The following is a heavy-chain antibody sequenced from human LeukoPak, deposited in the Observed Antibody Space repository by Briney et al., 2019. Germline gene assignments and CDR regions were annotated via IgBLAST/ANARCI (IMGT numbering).Heavy chain of an antibody. CDR2: FDPEDGET. CDR1: GYTLTELS. D-gene: IGHD3-9*01. Sequence: ASVKVSCKVSGYTLTELSMHWVRQAPGKGLEWMGGFDPEDGETIYAQKFQGRVTMTEDTSTDTAYMELSSLRSEDTAVYYCATRTRYFVCLDYWGQGTLVNVSS. V-gene: IGHV1-24*01. CDR3: ATRTRYFVCLDY. J-gene: IGHJ4*02.